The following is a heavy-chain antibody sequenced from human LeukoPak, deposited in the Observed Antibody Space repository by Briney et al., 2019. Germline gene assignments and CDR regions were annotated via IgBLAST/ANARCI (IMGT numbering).Heavy chain of an antibody. V-gene: IGHV4-59*01. CDR3: ARDTYSEVGYYYYYYMDV. J-gene: IGHJ6*03. D-gene: IGHD6-13*01. CDR2: IYYSGST. CDR1: GGSISSYY. Sequence: PSETLSLTCTVSGGSISSYYWSWIRQPPGKGLEWIGYIYYSGSTNYNPSLKSRVTISVDTSKNQFSLKLSSVTAADTAVYYCARDTYSEVGYYYYYYMDVWGKGTTVTVSS.